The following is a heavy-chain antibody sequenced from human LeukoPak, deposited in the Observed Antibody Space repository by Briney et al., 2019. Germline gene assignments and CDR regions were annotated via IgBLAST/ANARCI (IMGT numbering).Heavy chain of an antibody. CDR3: AREKAAAGMYYGMDV. D-gene: IGHD6-13*01. J-gene: IGHJ6*02. Sequence: SDTLSLTCAVSGGSLSGYYWSWIRRPPVKGREWIGEINHSGSTNYHPALTSRITISVDTSKNQFSLKLSSGTAADTAVYYCAREKAAAGMYYGMDVWGQGTTVTVSS. V-gene: IGHV4-34*01. CDR2: INHSGST. CDR1: GGSLSGYY.